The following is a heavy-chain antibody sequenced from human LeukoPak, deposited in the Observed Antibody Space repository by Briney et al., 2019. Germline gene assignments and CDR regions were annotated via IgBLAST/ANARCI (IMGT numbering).Heavy chain of an antibody. CDR2: IYSSGST. Sequence: SETLSLTCTVSGGSISTYYWTWIRQPAGRGLEWLGRIYSSGSTNYNPSLKSRVTMSVDTSKNQFSLKLSSVTAADTAVYYCARVWNRGWLDPWGQGTLVTVSS. CDR1: GGSISTYY. D-gene: IGHD7-27*01. CDR3: ARVWNRGWLDP. J-gene: IGHJ5*02. V-gene: IGHV4-4*07.